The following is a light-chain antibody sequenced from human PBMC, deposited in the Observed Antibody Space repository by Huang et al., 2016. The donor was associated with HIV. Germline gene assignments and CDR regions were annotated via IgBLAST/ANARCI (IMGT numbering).Light chain of an antibody. V-gene: IGKV1-39*01. J-gene: IGKJ1*01. CDR2: AAS. Sequence: DIQMTQSPSSLSASVGDRVTITCRARQSISSYLNWYQQKPGQAPKLVIYAASSLQSGVPSRFSGSGSGTDFTLTISSLQPEDFGTYYCQQTYSTPWTFGQGTKVEIK. CDR1: QSISSY. CDR3: QQTYSTPWT.